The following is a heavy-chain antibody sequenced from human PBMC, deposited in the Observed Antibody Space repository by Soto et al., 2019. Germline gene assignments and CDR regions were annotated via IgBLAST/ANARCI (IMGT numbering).Heavy chain of an antibody. CDR1: GYTFTSYD. J-gene: IGHJ4*02. CDR2: MNPNSGNT. CDR3: ARVYLTVAGTGADY. V-gene: IGHV1-8*01. D-gene: IGHD6-19*01. Sequence: QVQLVQSGAEVKKPGASVKVSCKASGYTFTSYDINWVRQATGQGLEWMGWMNPNSGNTGYAQKFQGRVTMTRNTSISTAYMELSGLRSEDTAVYYCARVYLTVAGTGADYWGQGTLVTVSS.